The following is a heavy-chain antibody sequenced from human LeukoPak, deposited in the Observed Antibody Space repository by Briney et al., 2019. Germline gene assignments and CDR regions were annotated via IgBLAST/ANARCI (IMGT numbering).Heavy chain of an antibody. J-gene: IGHJ5*02. CDR3: ARDFSSRAAGWFDP. CDR1: GFTFSSYA. D-gene: IGHD6-13*01. CDR2: ISYDGSNK. V-gene: IGHV3-30-3*01. Sequence: PGGSLRLSCAASGFTFSSYAMHWVRQAPGKGLEWVAVISYDGSNKYYADSVKGRFTISRDNSKNTLYLQMNSLRAEDTAVYYCARDFSSRAAGWFDPWGQGTLVTVSS.